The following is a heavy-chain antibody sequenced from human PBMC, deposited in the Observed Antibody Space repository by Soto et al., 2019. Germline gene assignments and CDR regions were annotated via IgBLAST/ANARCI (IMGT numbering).Heavy chain of an antibody. J-gene: IGHJ4*02. D-gene: IGHD3-3*01. CDR3: ATAVGITIFGVYDY. V-gene: IGHV3-30*03. Sequence: QVQLVESGGGVVQPGRSLRLSCAASGFTFSSYGMHWVRQAPGKGLEWVAVISYDGSNKYYADSVKGRFTISRDNSKNTRYLQMNSLRAEDTAVYYCATAVGITIFGVYDYWGQGTLVTVSS. CDR2: ISYDGSNK. CDR1: GFTFSSYG.